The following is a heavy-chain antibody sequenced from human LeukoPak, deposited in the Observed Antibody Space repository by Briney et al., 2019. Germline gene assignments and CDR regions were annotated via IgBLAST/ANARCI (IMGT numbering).Heavy chain of an antibody. CDR1: GITFSSSW. D-gene: IGHD3-22*01. Sequence: GGSLRLSCAASGITFSSSWMTWVRQAPGKGLEWVAHINEDGSDKYYVDSVTGRFSISRDNTKNSLYMQMSSLRAEDTAVYYCARDLVSYYDSSGYYYQWSPYYYYGMDVWGQGTTVTVSS. CDR3: ARDLVSYYDSSGYYYQWSPYYYYGMDV. V-gene: IGHV3-7*01. CDR2: INEDGSDK. J-gene: IGHJ6*02.